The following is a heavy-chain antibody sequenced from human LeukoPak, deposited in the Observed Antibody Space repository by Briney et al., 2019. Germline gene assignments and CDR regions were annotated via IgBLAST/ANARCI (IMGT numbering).Heavy chain of an antibody. Sequence: GASVKVSCKVSGYTLTELSMHWVRQAPGKGLEWMGGFDPEDGETIFAQKFQGRVTMTEDTSTDTAYMELSSLRSEDTAVYYCARAPRRRGSGSYLFDPWGQGTLVTVSS. J-gene: IGHJ5*02. D-gene: IGHD3-10*01. CDR3: ARAPRRRGSGSYLFDP. CDR2: FDPEDGET. V-gene: IGHV1-24*01. CDR1: GYTLTELS.